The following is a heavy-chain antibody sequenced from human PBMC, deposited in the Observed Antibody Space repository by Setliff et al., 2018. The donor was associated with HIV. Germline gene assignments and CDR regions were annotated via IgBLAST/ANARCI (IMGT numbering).Heavy chain of an antibody. J-gene: IGHJ5*02. Sequence: PSETLSLTCTVSGGSISSSTYYWGWIRQPPGKGLEWIGSIYYSGSTYYNPSLKSRVTISVDTSKNQFSLKLSSVTAADTAVYYCARVEEAVNGGGFDPWGPGTLVTVSS. CDR3: ARVEEAVNGGGFDP. D-gene: IGHD4-17*01. CDR1: GGSISSSTYY. V-gene: IGHV4-39*07. CDR2: IYYSGST.